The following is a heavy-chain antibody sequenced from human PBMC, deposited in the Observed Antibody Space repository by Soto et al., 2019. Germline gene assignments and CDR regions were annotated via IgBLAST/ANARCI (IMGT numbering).Heavy chain of an antibody. CDR3: ASENYYYYGMDV. J-gene: IGHJ6*02. CDR1: GFTFSSYA. CDR2: ISYDGSNK. V-gene: IGHV3-30-3*01. Sequence: PGGSLRLSCAASGFTFSSYAMHWVRQAPGKGLEWVAVISYDGSNKYYADSVKGRFTISRDNSKNTLYLQMNSLRAEDTAVYYCASENYYYYGMDVWGQGTTVTVSS.